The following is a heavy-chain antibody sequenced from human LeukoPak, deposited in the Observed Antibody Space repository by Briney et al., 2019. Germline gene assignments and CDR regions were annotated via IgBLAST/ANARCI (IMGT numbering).Heavy chain of an antibody. D-gene: IGHD6-19*01. J-gene: IGHJ3*02. CDR2: INPNSGGT. V-gene: IGHV1-2*02. CDR3: ARDWLSGSFDAFDI. Sequence: ASVRVSCKASGYTFTAYYMHWVRQAPGQGPEWLGWINPNSGGTTYPQRFQGRVTLTTDTSISTAYLELSSLTSDDTAVYYCARDWLSGSFDAFDIWGHGTMVTVSS. CDR1: GYTFTAYY.